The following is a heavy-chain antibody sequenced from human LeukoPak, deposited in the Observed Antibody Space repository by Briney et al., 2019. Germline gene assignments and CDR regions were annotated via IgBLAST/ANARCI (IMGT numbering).Heavy chain of an antibody. CDR3: ARGLKFGVVLVYYYGMDV. V-gene: IGHV3-11*01. CDR1: GFTFSDYY. CDR2: ISSSGSTI. D-gene: IGHD3-3*01. Sequence: GGSLRLSCAASGFTFSDYYMSWIRQAPGKGLEWVSYISSSGSTIYYADSVKGRFTIPRDNAKNSLYQQMNSLRAEDTAVYYCARGLKFGVVLVYYYGMDVWGQGPTVTVPS. J-gene: IGHJ6*02.